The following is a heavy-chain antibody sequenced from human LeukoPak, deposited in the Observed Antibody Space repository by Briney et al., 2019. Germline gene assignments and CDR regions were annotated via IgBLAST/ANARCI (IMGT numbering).Heavy chain of an antibody. D-gene: IGHD2-2*01. V-gene: IGHV1-69-2*01. Sequence: ASVKISCKVSGYTFTDYYMHWVQQAPGKGLEWMGLVDPEDGETVYAEKFQGRVTITADTSTDTAYMELSSLRSEDTAVYYCARSSLYHYYMDVWGKGTTVTVSS. CDR2: VDPEDGET. CDR1: GYTFTDYY. CDR3: ARSSLYHYYMDV. J-gene: IGHJ6*03.